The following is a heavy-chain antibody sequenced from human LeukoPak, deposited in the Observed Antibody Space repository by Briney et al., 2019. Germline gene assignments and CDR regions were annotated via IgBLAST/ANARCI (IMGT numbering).Heavy chain of an antibody. J-gene: IGHJ4*02. CDR2: TYYRSKWYN. CDR1: GDSFSSNSAG. D-gene: IGHD6-19*01. CDR3: ASGKQWIDY. V-gene: IGHV6-1*01. Sequence: SHTLSLTCVISGDSFSSNSAGWNWLTPSPSSDLEWLGRTYYRSKWYNEYAVSVKSLITINPDTSKNQFTLQLNSVIPEDTAVYYCASGKQWIDYWGQGTLVTVSS.